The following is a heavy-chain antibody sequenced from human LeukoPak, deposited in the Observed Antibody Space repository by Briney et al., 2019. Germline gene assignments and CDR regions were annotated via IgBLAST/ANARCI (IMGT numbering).Heavy chain of an antibody. V-gene: IGHV3-7*01. D-gene: IGHD3-10*01. CDR2: IKQDGSEK. CDR3: ARVQRFGELLFDP. Sequence: GGSLRLSCAASGFTFSSYWMSWVRQAPGKGLQWVANIKQDGSEKYYVDSVKGRFTISRDNAKNSLYLQMNSLRAEDTAVYYCARVQRFGELLFDPWGQGTLVTVSS. CDR1: GFTFSSYW. J-gene: IGHJ5*02.